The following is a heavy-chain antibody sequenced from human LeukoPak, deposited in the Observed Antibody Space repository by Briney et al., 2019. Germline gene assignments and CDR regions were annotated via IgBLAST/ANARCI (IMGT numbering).Heavy chain of an antibody. V-gene: IGHV4-59*01. Sequence: PSETLSLTCTVPGGSISSYYWSWIRQPPGKGLEWIGYIYYSGSTNYNPSLKSRVTISVDTSKNQFSLKLSSVTAADTAVYYCARVGSYGQYYFDYWGQGTLVTVSS. CDR1: GGSISSYY. J-gene: IGHJ4*02. D-gene: IGHD5-18*01. CDR3: ARVGSYGQYYFDY. CDR2: IYYSGST.